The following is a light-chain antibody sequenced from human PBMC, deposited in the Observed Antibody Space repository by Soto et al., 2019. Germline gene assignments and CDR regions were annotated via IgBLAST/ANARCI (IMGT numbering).Light chain of an antibody. J-gene: IGKJ1*01. Sequence: DIQMTQSPSTLSASVGDRVTITCRASQSISSWLAWYQQKPGKAPTLLIYDSSSLESGVPSRLSGSGSGTEFTLTISSLQPDDFATYYCQQYNSYAWTFGQGTKVEIK. CDR2: DSS. V-gene: IGKV1-5*01. CDR1: QSISSW. CDR3: QQYNSYAWT.